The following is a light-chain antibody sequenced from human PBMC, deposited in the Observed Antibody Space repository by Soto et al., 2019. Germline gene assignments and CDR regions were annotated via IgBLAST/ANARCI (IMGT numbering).Light chain of an antibody. V-gene: IGKV3-20*01. CDR1: QSLSSY. CDR3: RQYGSSPSYT. Sequence: EIVLTQSPGTLSLSPRERATLSCRASQSLSSYLAWYQQKPGQAPRLLIYGASSRATGIPDSFSGSGSETDFTLTISRLEPEDFAVYYCRQYGSSPSYTFGQGTKLETK. CDR2: GAS. J-gene: IGKJ2*01.